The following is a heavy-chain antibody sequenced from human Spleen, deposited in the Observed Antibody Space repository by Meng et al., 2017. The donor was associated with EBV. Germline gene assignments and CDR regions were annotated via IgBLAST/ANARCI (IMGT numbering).Heavy chain of an antibody. D-gene: IGHD4-17*01. CDR1: GCTFTNND. CDR2: ISGYNGNT. Sequence: QLQLVLYGPEAKTPGASVKGSCNASGCTFTNNDITWVRQAPGQGLEWMAWISGYNGNTHYAQKFQGGVTVTIDTSTSTAYMELRNLRNDDTTVYYCARAHGDYEFDHWGQGTLVTVSS. CDR3: ARAHGDYEFDH. J-gene: IGHJ4*02. V-gene: IGHV1-18*01.